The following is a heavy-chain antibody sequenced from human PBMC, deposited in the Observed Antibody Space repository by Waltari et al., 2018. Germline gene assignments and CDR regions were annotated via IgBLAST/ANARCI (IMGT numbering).Heavy chain of an antibody. V-gene: IGHV4-4*02. CDR2: IYHSGST. Sequence: QVQLQESGPGLVKPSGTLSLTCAVSGASLGRLTWWSWARQPPGKGLEWIGEIYHSGSTNYNPSLKSRVTISVDKSKNQFSLKLSSVTAADTAVYYCARDIGSGSYFDYWGQGTLVTVSS. D-gene: IGHD3-10*01. CDR1: GASLGRLTW. CDR3: ARDIGSGSYFDY. J-gene: IGHJ4*02.